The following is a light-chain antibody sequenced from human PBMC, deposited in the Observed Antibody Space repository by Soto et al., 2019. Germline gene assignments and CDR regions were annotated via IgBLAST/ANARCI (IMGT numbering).Light chain of an antibody. V-gene: IGKV3-15*01. J-gene: IGKJ1*01. Sequence: EIVMTQSPATLSVSPGERATLSCRASQSVRTNLAWYQQKPGQAPRLLIYDAYTRATGIPARFSGSGSGTEFTLTISSLQSEDFAEYHCQQYNNWPQTCGQGTKGDIK. CDR3: QQYNNWPQT. CDR2: DAY. CDR1: QSVRTN.